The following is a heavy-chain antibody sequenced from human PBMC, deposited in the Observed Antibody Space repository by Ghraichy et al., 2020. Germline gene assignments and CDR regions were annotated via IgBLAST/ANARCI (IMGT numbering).Heavy chain of an antibody. D-gene: IGHD1-26*01. CDR1: GYTFTSYG. CDR2: IIAYNGNT. CDR3: ARGPQWELHLHFDY. V-gene: IGHV1-18*04. Sequence: ASVKVSCKASGYTFTSYGISWVRQAPGQGLEWMGWIIAYNGNTNYAQKLQGRVTMTTDTSTSTAYMELRSLRSDDTAVYYCARGPQWELHLHFDYWGKGTLVTVSS. J-gene: IGHJ4*02.